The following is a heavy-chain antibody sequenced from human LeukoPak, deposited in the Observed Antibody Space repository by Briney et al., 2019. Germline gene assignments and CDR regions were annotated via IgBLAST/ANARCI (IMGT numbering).Heavy chain of an antibody. Sequence: PSETLSLTCTVSGGSISSSSYYWGWIRQPPGKGLEWIGSIYYSGSTNYNPSLKSRVTISVDTSKNQFSLKLSSVTAVDTAVYYCATGRAYSSVDYWGQGTLVTVSS. D-gene: IGHD6-19*01. CDR1: GGSISSSSYY. CDR3: ATGRAYSSVDY. V-gene: IGHV4-39*07. J-gene: IGHJ4*02. CDR2: IYYSGST.